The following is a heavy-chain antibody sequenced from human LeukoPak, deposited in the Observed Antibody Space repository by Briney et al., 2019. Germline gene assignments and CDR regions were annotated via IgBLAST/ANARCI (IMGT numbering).Heavy chain of an antibody. CDR2: LSSSGGST. CDR3: AKGGRFLEWLLPYYYYGMDV. D-gene: IGHD3-3*01. CDR1: GFTFSTYA. V-gene: IGHV3-23*01. Sequence: PGGSLRLSCAASGFTFSTYAMTWLRQAPGKGLEWVSALSSSGGSTYYADSVKGRFTISRDNSKNTLYLQMNSLRAEDTAVYYCAKGGRFLEWLLPYYYYGMDVWGQGTTVTVSS. J-gene: IGHJ6*02.